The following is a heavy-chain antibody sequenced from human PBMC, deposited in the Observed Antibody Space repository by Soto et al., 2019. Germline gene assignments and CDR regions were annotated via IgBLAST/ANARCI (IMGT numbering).Heavy chain of an antibody. CDR2: IYPGDSDT. CDR3: ARQTSGWFGMDV. D-gene: IGHD6-19*01. V-gene: IGHV5-51*01. J-gene: IGHJ6*02. CDR1: GYSFTNYW. Sequence: GESLKISCKGSGYSFTNYWTGWVRQVPGTGLEWMGIIYPGDSDTRYSPSFQGEVSISADKSINTAYLQWSSLKASDTAMYYCARQTSGWFGMDVWGQGTTVTVSS.